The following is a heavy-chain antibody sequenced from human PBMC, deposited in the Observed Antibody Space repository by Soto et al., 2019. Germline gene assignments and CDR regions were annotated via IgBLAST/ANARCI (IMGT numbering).Heavy chain of an antibody. V-gene: IGHV3-49*03. CDR3: TRDQGSGWFNYYYYYGMDV. D-gene: IGHD6-19*01. CDR1: GFTFGDYA. J-gene: IGHJ6*02. CDR2: IRSKAYGGTT. Sequence: GGSLRLSCTASGFTFGDYAMSWFRQAPGKGLEWVGFIRSKAYGGTTEYAASVKGRFTISRDDSKSIAYLQMNSLKTEDTAVYYCTRDQGSGWFNYYYYYGMDVWGQGTTVTVSS.